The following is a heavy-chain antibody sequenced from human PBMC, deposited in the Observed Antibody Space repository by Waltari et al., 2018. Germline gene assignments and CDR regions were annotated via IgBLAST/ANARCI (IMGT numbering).Heavy chain of an antibody. Sequence: EVQLVESGGGLVQPGGSLKLSCATSGFTFSSSAMTWVRQAPGMGLEGVSVISVGGGTTDYADSVKGRFTISRDNAKNILYLQMNSLRAEDTAFYYCVKQRVRASPIFDYWGLGTLVTVSS. V-gene: IGHV3-23*04. CDR1: GFTFSSSA. CDR3: VKQRVRASPIFDY. CDR2: ISVGGGTT. D-gene: IGHD6-25*01. J-gene: IGHJ4*02.